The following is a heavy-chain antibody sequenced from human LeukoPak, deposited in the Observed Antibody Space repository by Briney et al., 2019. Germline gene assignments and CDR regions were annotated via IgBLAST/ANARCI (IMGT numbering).Heavy chain of an antibody. CDR1: GYTFTSYY. CDR2: INPSGGST. Sequence: ASVKVSCKASGYTFTSYYMHWVRQAPGQGLEWMGIINPSGGSTSYAQKFQGRVTMTRDMSTSTDYMELSSLRSEDTAVYYCARDGPSITIFGVVRSYYYMDVWGKGTTVTVSS. V-gene: IGHV1-46*01. J-gene: IGHJ6*03. CDR3: ARDGPSITIFGVVRSYYYMDV. D-gene: IGHD3-3*01.